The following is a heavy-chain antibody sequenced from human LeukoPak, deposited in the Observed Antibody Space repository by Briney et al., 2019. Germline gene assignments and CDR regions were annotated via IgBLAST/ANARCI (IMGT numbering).Heavy chain of an antibody. V-gene: IGHV3-30*02. CDR1: GFTFSSYG. CDR3: AKDSGHSSTSCSILDY. D-gene: IGHD2-2*01. J-gene: IGHJ4*02. Sequence: GGSLRLSCAASGFTFSSYGMHWVRQAPGKGLEWVAFIRYDGSNKYYADSVKGRFTISRDNSKNTLYLQMNSLRAEDTAVYYCAKDSGHSSTSCSILDYWGQGTLVTVSS. CDR2: IRYDGSNK.